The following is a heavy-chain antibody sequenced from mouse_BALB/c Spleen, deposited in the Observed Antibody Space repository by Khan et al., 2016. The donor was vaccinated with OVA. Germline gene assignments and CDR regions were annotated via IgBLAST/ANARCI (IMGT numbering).Heavy chain of an antibody. CDR3: ARNYDYDEGLAY. V-gene: IGHV2-2*02. CDR1: GFSLTSYG. D-gene: IGHD2-4*01. Sequence: VELVESGPGLVQPSQSLSITCTVSGFSLTSYGVHWVRQSPGKGLEWLGVIWSGGSTDYNAPFISRLNISKDNSKSQAFFKMNSLQANDTAIYYCARNYDYDEGLAYWGQGTLVTVSA. CDR2: IWSGGST. J-gene: IGHJ3*01.